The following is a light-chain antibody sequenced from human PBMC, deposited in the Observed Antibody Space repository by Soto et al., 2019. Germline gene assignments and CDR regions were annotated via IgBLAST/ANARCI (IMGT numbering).Light chain of an antibody. Sequence: QSVLTQPPSASGTPGQRVTISCSGSSSNIGSNYVYWYQQLPGTAPKLLIYRNNQRPSGVPDRFSGSKSGTSASLAISGLRCEDEADYYCAAWDDSLSGVVFGGWTKLTVL. CDR3: AAWDDSLSGVV. J-gene: IGLJ2*01. V-gene: IGLV1-47*01. CDR2: RNN. CDR1: SSNIGSNY.